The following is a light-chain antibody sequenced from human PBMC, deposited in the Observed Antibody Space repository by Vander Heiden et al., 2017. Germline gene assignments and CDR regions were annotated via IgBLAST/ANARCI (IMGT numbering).Light chain of an antibody. V-gene: IGLV2-14*01. CDR2: DGS. CDR3: SADTISSTLV. J-gene: IGLJ2*01. CDR1: SSDVGGYNY. Sequence: QSALTQPATGSVSPGQSFTISSTGTSSDVGGYNYVSCYQQQPGKALIIMVYDGSNRPSGVSNRFSGSKSGNTSSLTISGLQAEDEADYYCSADTISSTLVFGGGTKLTGL.